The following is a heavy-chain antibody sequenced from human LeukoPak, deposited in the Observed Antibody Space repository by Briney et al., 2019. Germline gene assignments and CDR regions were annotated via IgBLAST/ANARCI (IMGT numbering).Heavy chain of an antibody. D-gene: IGHD3-10*01. CDR3: VRLESFGIAGGWFDH. J-gene: IGHJ5*02. V-gene: IGHV3-33*01. CDR2: VWFDGSRE. Sequence: GGSLRLSCASSGFTFGRNGMHWLRQAPGKGLEWVALVWFDGSREYYADSVKGRFTISRDNSMNMLYLQMNSLRDEDSAVYYCVRLESFGIAGGWFDHWGQGTPVTVSS. CDR1: GFTFGRNG.